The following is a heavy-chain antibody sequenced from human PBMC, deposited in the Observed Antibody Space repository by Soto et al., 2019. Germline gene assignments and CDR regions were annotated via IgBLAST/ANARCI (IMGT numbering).Heavy chain of an antibody. CDR1: GRSISSGGYY. CDR3: ARTYYYGLGSTYNDY. V-gene: IGHV4-31*03. Sequence: SETLSLTCTVSGRSISSGGYYWSWMRQHPVRGLEWLGYITYRGTTSYNPSLKSRLTVSVDTSKNQFSLKLSSVTAADTAVYYCARTYYYGLGSTYNDYWGPGTLVTVS. CDR2: ITYRGTT. D-gene: IGHD3-10*01. J-gene: IGHJ4*02.